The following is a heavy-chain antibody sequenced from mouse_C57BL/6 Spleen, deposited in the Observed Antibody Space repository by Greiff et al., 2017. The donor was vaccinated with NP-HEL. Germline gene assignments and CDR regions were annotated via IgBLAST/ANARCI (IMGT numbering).Heavy chain of an antibody. J-gene: IGHJ4*01. Sequence: EVQLQESGPELVKPGASVKISCKASGYSFTDYNMNWVKQSNGKSLEWIGVINPNYGTTSYNQKFKGKATLTVDQSSSTAYMQLNSLTSEDSAVYYCARWFTTVVAYVGDYYAMDYWGQGTSVTVSS. D-gene: IGHD1-1*01. CDR2: INPNYGTT. V-gene: IGHV1-39*01. CDR3: ARWFTTVVAYVGDYYAMDY. CDR1: GYSFTDYN.